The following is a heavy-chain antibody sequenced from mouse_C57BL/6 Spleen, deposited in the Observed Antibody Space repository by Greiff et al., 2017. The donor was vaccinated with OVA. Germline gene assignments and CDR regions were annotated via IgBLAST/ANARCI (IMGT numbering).Heavy chain of an antibody. D-gene: IGHD1-1*01. CDR2: IDPENGNT. CDR1: GYTINNSY. J-gene: IGHJ4*01. V-gene: IGHV14-3*01. CDR3: ALALISSVVRGYDNAFDY. Sequence: VQLQQSVAELVRPGASVKLSCTASGYTINNSYMHWVKQRPEQGLEWIGRIDPENGNTKYAPKFKGKATITADTSSNTASLQLSSLTSEDTAIYYCALALISSVVRGYDNAFDYWGQGTTVTVSS.